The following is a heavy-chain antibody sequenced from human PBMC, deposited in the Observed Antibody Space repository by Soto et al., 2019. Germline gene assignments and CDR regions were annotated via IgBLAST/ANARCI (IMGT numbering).Heavy chain of an antibody. CDR2: ISSDGSNK. V-gene: IGHV3-30-3*01. D-gene: IGHD4-4*01. CDR1: GFTFSSYA. CDR3: ARDGYYSNYYYYGMDV. Sequence: QVQLVESGGGVVQPGRSLRLSCAASGFTFSSYAIHWVRQAPGKGLEWVAVISSDGSNKYYADSVKGRFTISRDNFKDTLYLQMTTLRAEDTAVYYCARDGYYSNYYYYGMDVWGQGTTVTVS. J-gene: IGHJ6*02.